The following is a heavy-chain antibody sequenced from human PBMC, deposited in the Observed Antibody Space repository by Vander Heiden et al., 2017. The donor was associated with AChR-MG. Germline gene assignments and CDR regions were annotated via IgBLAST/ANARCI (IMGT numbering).Heavy chain of an antibody. CDR3: ARTLAVAGESAIDY. J-gene: IGHJ4*02. CDR2: MNPNSGNT. V-gene: IGHV1-8*01. D-gene: IGHD6-19*01. CDR1: GYTFPSYD. Sequence: QVQLGQSGAEVKKPGASVNVCCKASGYTFPSYDFNWVRQATGQGLEWMGWMNPNSGNTGYAQKFQGRVTMTRNTSISTAYMELGSLGSEDTAVYYCARTLAVAGESAIDYWGQGTLVTVSS.